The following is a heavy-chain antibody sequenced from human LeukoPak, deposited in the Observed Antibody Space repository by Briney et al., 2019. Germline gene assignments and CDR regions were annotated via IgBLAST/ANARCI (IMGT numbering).Heavy chain of an antibody. V-gene: IGHV1-46*01. CDR3: ARGTVVTSAFDI. CDR2: INPSGGST. Sequence: ASVKVSCKASGGTFSSYAISWVRQAPGQGLEWMGIINPSGGSTSYAQKFQGRVTMTRDTSTSTVYMELSSLRSEDTAVYYCARGTVVTSAFDIWGQGTMVTVSS. D-gene: IGHD4-23*01. J-gene: IGHJ3*02. CDR1: GGTFSSYA.